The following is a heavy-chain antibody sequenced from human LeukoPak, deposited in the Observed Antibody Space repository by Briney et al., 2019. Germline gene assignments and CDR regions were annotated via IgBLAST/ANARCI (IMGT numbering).Heavy chain of an antibody. V-gene: IGHV5-51*01. CDR1: GYSFTSYW. CDR2: IYPGDSDT. Sequence: GESLKISCKGSGYSFTSYWIGWVRQMPGKGLEWMGIIYPGDSDTRYCPSFQGQVTISADKSISTAYLQWSSLKASDTAMYYCARGAGGYYDSSGSPRLYYYYGMDVWGQGTTVTVSS. J-gene: IGHJ6*02. CDR3: ARGAGGYYDSSGSPRLYYYYGMDV. D-gene: IGHD3-22*01.